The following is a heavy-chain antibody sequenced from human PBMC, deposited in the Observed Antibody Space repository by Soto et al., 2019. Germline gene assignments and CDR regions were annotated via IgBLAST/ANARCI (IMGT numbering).Heavy chain of an antibody. D-gene: IGHD3-3*01. Sequence: SETLSLTCSVYGGSFSGYYWSWIRQPPGKGLEWIGEINHSGSTNYNPSLKSRVTISVDTSKNQFSLKLSSVTAADTAVYYCASATYYDFWSLRYYTLDPWGQGTRGTVS. CDR2: INHSGST. CDR3: ASATYYDFWSLRYYTLDP. J-gene: IGHJ5*02. CDR1: GGSFSGYY. V-gene: IGHV4-34*01.